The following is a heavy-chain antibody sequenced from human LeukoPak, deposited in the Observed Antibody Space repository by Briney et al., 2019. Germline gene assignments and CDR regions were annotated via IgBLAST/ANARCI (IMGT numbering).Heavy chain of an antibody. Sequence: GGSLRLSCVGSGVTSIAYALTWARQAPGKGLEWVSGISGGGVTTYYADSVKGRFTISRDNSKNTLYLQMNSLRADDTAIYYCARNQQLGGHSYYYYGMDVWGQGTTVTVSS. CDR1: GVTSIAYA. CDR2: ISGGGVTT. CDR3: ARNQQLGGHSYYYYGMDV. J-gene: IGHJ6*02. V-gene: IGHV3-23*01. D-gene: IGHD3-16*01.